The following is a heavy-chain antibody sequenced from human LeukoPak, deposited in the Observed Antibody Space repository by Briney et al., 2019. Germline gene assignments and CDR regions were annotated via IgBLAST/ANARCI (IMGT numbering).Heavy chain of an antibody. CDR2: INPNSGGT. CDR1: GYTFTGYY. CDR3: ARAAPYYYDSSGYQSDL. V-gene: IGHV1-2*02. J-gene: IGHJ2*01. D-gene: IGHD3-22*01. Sequence: ASVKVSCKASGYTFTGYYMHWVRQAPGQGLEWMGWINPNSGGTNYAQKFQGRVTMTRDTSISTAYMELSRLRPDDTAVYYCARAAPYYYDSSGYQSDLWGRGTLVTVSS.